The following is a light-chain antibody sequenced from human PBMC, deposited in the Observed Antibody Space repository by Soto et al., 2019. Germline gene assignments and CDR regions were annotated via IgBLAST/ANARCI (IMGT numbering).Light chain of an antibody. Sequence: EIVLTQSPVTLSLSPGERATLSCRASQSVSSYLAWYQQKPDQAPRPLIYDASNRATGIPARFSGGGSGTDFTLTIDNLEPEDFAIYYCQQRINWPPITFGQGTRLEIK. CDR2: DAS. J-gene: IGKJ5*01. CDR1: QSVSSY. CDR3: QQRINWPPIT. V-gene: IGKV3-11*01.